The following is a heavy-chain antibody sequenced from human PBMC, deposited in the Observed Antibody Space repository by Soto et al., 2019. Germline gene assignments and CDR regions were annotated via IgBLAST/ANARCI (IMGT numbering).Heavy chain of an antibody. Sequence: QVQLVESGGGVVQPGRSLRLSCAASGFPFSRYGMHWVRQAPGKGLEWVAVISYDGSTKYYADSVKGRFTISRDNSKNTLYLQMNSLRAEDTAVYYCAKDLTSGYSTTGFKTSESLNDYYGMDVW. CDR1: GFPFSRYG. CDR3: AKDLTSGYSTTGFKTSESLNDYYGMDV. J-gene: IGHJ6*01. D-gene: IGHD1-26*01. CDR2: ISYDGSTK. V-gene: IGHV3-30*18.